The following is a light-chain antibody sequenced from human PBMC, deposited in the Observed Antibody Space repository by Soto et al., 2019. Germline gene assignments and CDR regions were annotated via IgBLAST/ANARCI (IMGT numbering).Light chain of an antibody. Sequence: QSVLTQPPSVSAAPGQKVTISCSGSSSNIGNNYVSWYQQLPGTAPKLLIYDNNKRPSGIPDRFSGSKSGTSATLGITGLQTGDEADNYCGTWDSSLNVGVFGGGTQVTVL. J-gene: IGLJ2*01. CDR2: DNN. V-gene: IGLV1-51*01. CDR1: SSNIGNNY. CDR3: GTWDSSLNVGV.